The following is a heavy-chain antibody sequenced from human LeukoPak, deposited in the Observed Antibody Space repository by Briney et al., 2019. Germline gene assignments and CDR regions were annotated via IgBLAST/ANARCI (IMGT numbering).Heavy chain of an antibody. D-gene: IGHD3-22*01. CDR1: GFSFNIYW. V-gene: IGHV3-74*01. Sequence: GGSLRLSCAASGFSFNIYWMHWVRQTPGKGLVWVSRINPDGRTTNYADSVKGRFTISRDNAKNTLYLQMNSLRVEDTATHYCAKVDGSGNSIFDYWGQGTLVPVSS. J-gene: IGHJ4*02. CDR3: AKVDGSGNSIFDY. CDR2: INPDGRTT.